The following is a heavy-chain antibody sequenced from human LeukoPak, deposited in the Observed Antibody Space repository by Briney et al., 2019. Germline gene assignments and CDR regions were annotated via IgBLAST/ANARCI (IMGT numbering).Heavy chain of an antibody. CDR3: AKGDDPATALRSFAWFYHYYMDV. J-gene: IGHJ6*03. V-gene: IGHV3-23*01. CDR2: ISGSGGST. Sequence: GGSLRLSCAASGFTFSSYGMSWVRQAPGKGLEWVSAISGSGGSTYYADPAKGRFTISRDNAKNTLYLQKNSLRAEDPAAQYCAKGDDPATALRSFAWFYHYYMDVWGKGTTVTVSS. D-gene: IGHD3-9*01. CDR1: GFTFSSYG.